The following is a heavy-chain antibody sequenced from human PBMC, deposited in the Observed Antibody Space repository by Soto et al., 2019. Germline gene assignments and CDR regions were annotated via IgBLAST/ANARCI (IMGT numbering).Heavy chain of an antibody. CDR3: AGSSFGSDYYYYGMDV. V-gene: IGHV3-30-3*01. D-gene: IGHD6-6*01. J-gene: IGHJ6*02. Sequence: PGGSLRLSCAASGFTFSSYAMHWVRQAPGKGLEWVAVISYDGSNKYYADSVKGRFTIPRDNSKNTLYLQMNSLRAEDTAVYYCAGSSFGSDYYYYGMDVWGQGTTVTVS. CDR1: GFTFSSYA. CDR2: ISYDGSNK.